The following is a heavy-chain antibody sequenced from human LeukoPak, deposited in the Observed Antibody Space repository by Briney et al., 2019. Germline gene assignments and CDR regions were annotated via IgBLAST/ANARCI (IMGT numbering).Heavy chain of an antibody. CDR3: AREGAYYYDSSAFGPNAFDI. CDR2: ISSSSSYI. D-gene: IGHD3-22*01. CDR1: GFTFSSYS. V-gene: IGHV3-21*01. Sequence: GGSLRLSCAASGFTFSSYSMNWARQAAGKGLEWVSSISSSSSYIYYADSVKGRFTISRDNAKNSLYLQMNSLRAEDTAVYYCAREGAYYYDSSAFGPNAFDIWGQGTMVTVSS. J-gene: IGHJ3*02.